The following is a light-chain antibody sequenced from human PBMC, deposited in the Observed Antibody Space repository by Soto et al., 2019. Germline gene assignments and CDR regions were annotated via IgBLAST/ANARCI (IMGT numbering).Light chain of an antibody. CDR2: KAS. V-gene: IGKV1-5*03. J-gene: IGKJ3*01. CDR3: QQYNSYSGT. CDR1: QSISSW. Sequence: DIQMTQSPSTLSASVGERVTITCRASQSISSWLAWYQQKPGKAPKLLIYKASSLESGVPSRFSGSGSGTEFTLTISSLQPDDFATYYCQQYNSYSGTFGPGPKVDIK.